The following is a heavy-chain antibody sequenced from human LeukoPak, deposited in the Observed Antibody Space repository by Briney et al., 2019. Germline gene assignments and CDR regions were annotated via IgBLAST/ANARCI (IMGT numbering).Heavy chain of an antibody. D-gene: IGHD3-10*01. CDR3: ARGGTYLPFGY. CDR1: GYTFTSYD. CDR2: MNANSGDT. Sequence: GASVKVSCKASGYTFTSYDINWVRQATGQGLEWMGWMNANSGDTGYAQSFQGRVTMTRNTSISTAHMELSSLRSEDTAIYYCARGGTYLPFGYWGQGTLVTVSS. J-gene: IGHJ4*02. V-gene: IGHV1-8*01.